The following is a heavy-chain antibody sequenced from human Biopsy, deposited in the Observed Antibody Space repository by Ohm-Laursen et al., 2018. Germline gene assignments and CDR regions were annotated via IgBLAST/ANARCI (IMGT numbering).Heavy chain of an antibody. CDR2: INRDSDTA. J-gene: IGHJ4*02. Sequence: SLRLSCAASGFIFDDYDMHWVRQAPGKGMEWVSRINRDSDTADYVDSVRGRFTISRDNARKTLFLQMNSLRPEDTALYYCVKDRGGARASFHYWGQGIRVAVSS. D-gene: IGHD3-16*01. CDR3: VKDRGGARASFHY. V-gene: IGHV3-9*01. CDR1: GFIFDDYD.